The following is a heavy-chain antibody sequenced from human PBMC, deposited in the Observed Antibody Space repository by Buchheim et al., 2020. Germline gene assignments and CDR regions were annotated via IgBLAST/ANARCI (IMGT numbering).Heavy chain of an antibody. V-gene: IGHV4-30-2*01. CDR1: GGSISSGGYS. Sequence: QLQLQESGSGLVKPSQTLSLTCAVSGGSISSGGYSWSRIRQPPGKGLEWIGYIYHSGSTYYNPSLNSRVTMSVDRSKKQFSLKLSSVTAADTAVYYCARNHYDFWSGFCNWFDPWGQGTL. CDR2: IYHSGST. D-gene: IGHD3-3*01. J-gene: IGHJ5*02. CDR3: ARNHYDFWSGFCNWFDP.